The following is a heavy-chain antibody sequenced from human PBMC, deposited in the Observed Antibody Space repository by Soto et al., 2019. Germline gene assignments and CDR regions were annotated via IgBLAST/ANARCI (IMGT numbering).Heavy chain of an antibody. CDR3: ARVTTAMAPYFDY. V-gene: IGHV4-59*01. Sequence: SETLSLTCTVSGGSISSYYWSWIRQPPGKGLEWIGYIYYSGSTNYNPSLKSRVTISVDTSKNQFSLKLSSVTAADTAVYYCARVTTAMAPYFDYWGQGTLVTAPQ. CDR2: IYYSGST. D-gene: IGHD5-18*01. J-gene: IGHJ4*02. CDR1: GGSISSYY.